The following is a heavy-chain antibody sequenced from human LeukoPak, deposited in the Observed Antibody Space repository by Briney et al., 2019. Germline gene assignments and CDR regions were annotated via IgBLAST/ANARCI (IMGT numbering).Heavy chain of an antibody. CDR1: GYTFTGYY. D-gene: IGHD4-17*01. CDR3: ARERMTTVTTDSYCYMDI. J-gene: IGHJ6*03. Sequence: ASVKVSCKASGYTFTGYYMHWVRQAPGQGLEWMGRSNPNSGGTNYAQKFQGRVTMTMDTSISTAYMELSRLTSGDTAVYSCARERMTTVTTDSYCYMDIWGNGTTVTVSS. V-gene: IGHV1-2*06. CDR2: SNPNSGGT.